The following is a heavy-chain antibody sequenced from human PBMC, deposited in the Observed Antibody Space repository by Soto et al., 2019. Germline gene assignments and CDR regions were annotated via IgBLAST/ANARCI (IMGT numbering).Heavy chain of an antibody. D-gene: IGHD4-17*01. Sequence: SETLSLTCAVYGGSFSGYYWSWIRQPPGKGLEWIGEINHSGSTNYNPSLKSRVTISVDTSKNQFSLKLSSVTAADTAVYYCAVDYGDNWFDPWGQGTLVTVSS. V-gene: IGHV4-34*01. J-gene: IGHJ5*02. CDR1: GGSFSGYY. CDR2: INHSGST. CDR3: AVDYGDNWFDP.